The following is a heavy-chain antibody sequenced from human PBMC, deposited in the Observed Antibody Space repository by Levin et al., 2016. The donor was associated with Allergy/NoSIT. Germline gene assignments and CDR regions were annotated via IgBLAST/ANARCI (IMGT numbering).Heavy chain of an antibody. D-gene: IGHD2-15*01. V-gene: IGHV1-69*04. CDR1: GGTFSSYA. J-gene: IGHJ3*02. CDR3: ASELGQEIVVVVAAAWLVNAFDI. Sequence: SVKVSCKASGGTFSSYAISWVRQAPGQGLEWMGRIIPILGIANYAQKFQGRVTITADKSTSTAYMELSSLRSEDTAVYYCASELGQEIVVVVAAAWLVNAFDIWGQGTMVTVSS. CDR2: IIPILGIA.